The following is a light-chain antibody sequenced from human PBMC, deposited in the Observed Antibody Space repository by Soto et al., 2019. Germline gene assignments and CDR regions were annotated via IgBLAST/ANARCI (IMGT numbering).Light chain of an antibody. CDR1: SSNIGSNY. CDR3: AAWDDSLSEV. Sequence: QSALTQPPSASGTPGQRVTISCSGSSSNIGSNYVYWYQQLPGTAPKLLIYRNNQRPSGVPDRFSGSKSGTSASLAISGLRSEDEADYSCAAWDDSLSEVFGTGTKVTVL. V-gene: IGLV1-47*01. J-gene: IGLJ1*01. CDR2: RNN.